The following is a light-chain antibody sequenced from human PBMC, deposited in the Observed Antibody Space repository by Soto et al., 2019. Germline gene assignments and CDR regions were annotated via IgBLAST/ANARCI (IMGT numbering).Light chain of an antibody. J-gene: IGKJ1*01. V-gene: IGKV2-24*01. Sequence: DIVLTQTPLSLVVTLGQPASISCKSSQSLASRDGNIYLNWLQQRPGQPPRLLNYKTSNRFSGVPNRFSGSGAGTEFTLIISKVEAEDVGVYYCVKAALPPHAFGQGTKVVIK. CDR3: VKAALPPHA. CDR2: KTS. CDR1: QSLASRDGNIY.